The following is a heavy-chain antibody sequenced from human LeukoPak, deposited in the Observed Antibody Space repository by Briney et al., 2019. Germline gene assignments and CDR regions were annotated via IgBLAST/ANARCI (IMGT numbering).Heavy chain of an antibody. CDR3: ASGYDLPY. V-gene: IGHV3-48*03. Sequence: GGSLRLSCAASGFTFSSYEMNWVRQAPVKGLEWVSYISRSGSTIYYADSVKGRFTISRDNAKNSLYLQMNSLRVEDTAAYYCASGYDLPYWGQGTLVTVSS. D-gene: IGHD5-12*01. CDR2: ISRSGSTI. CDR1: GFTFSSYE. J-gene: IGHJ4*02.